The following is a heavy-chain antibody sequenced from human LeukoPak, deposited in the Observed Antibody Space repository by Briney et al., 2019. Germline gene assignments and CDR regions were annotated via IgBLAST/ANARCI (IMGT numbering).Heavy chain of an antibody. Sequence: ASVKVSCKASGYTFTSYYMHWVRQAPGQGLEWMGIINPSGGSTSYAQKFQGRVTLTRDMSTSTVYMELSSLRSEDTAVYYCARAYWMGLYYFDYWGQGTLVTVSS. CDR3: ARAYWMGLYYFDY. V-gene: IGHV1-46*01. D-gene: IGHD1-1*01. CDR1: GYTFTSYY. J-gene: IGHJ4*02. CDR2: INPSGGST.